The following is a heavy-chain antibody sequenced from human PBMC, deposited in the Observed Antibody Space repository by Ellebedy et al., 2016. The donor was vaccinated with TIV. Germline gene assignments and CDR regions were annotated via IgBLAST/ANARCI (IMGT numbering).Heavy chain of an antibody. J-gene: IGHJ4*02. CDR1: GFTFSSYA. Sequence: GESLKISCAASGFTFSSYAMSWVRYAPGKGLQWVSTISNTGSRTYYADSVEGRFIISRDNSKKTLYLQMNSLRAEDTAVYYGAKGRGGGSDSSAHRYYFDYWGLGTLVTVSS. CDR2: ISNTGSRT. CDR3: AKGRGGGSDSSAHRYYFDY. V-gene: IGHV3-23*01. D-gene: IGHD3-22*01.